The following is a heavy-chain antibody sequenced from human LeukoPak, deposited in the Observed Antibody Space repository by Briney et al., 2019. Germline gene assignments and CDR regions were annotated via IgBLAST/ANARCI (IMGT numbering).Heavy chain of an antibody. CDR1: GFTFSSYG. Sequence: PGGSLRLSCAASGFTFSSYGVHWVRQAPGKGLEWVAVISYDGSNKYYADSVKGRFTISRDSSKNTFYLQMNSLRGEGTAVYYCAKGRWGLTINNFDIWGQGTMVTVSS. D-gene: IGHD3-9*01. J-gene: IGHJ3*02. CDR3: AKGRWGLTINNFDI. V-gene: IGHV3-30*18. CDR2: ISYDGSNK.